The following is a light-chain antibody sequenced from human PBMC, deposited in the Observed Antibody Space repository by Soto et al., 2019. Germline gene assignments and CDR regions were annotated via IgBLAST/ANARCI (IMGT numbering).Light chain of an antibody. J-gene: IGLJ2*01. Sequence: QSVRTQPASVSGSPGQSITISCTGTSSDVGRYNYVSWYQHLPGKAPKLIIYEVSNRPSGVSNRFSASKSGNTASLTISGLQAVDEADYYCSSYTGLAALFGGGTK. CDR3: SSYTGLAAL. CDR1: SSDVGRYNY. CDR2: EVS. V-gene: IGLV2-14*01.